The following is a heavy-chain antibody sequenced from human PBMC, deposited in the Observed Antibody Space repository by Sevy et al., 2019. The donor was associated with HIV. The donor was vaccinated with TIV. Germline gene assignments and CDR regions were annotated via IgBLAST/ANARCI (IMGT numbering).Heavy chain of an antibody. J-gene: IGHJ4*02. Sequence: SETLSLTCTVSGGSISSYYWSWIRQPPGKVLEWIGYMYYSGSTNYNPSLKSRVTISVDTSKNQFSLKLSSVTAADTAVYYCARVADTAMAHLDYWGQGTLVTVSS. CDR1: GGSISSYY. CDR2: MYYSGST. V-gene: IGHV4-59*01. CDR3: ARVADTAMAHLDY. D-gene: IGHD5-18*01.